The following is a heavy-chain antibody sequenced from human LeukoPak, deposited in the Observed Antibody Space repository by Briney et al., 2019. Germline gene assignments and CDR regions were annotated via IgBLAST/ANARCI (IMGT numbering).Heavy chain of an antibody. V-gene: IGHV4-61*02. Sequence: SETLSLTCTGSGDSISSSDNYWSWIRQPAGKGLEWIGRISPSGSTIYNPSLKSRVTLSVDTSKNQFSLKLTSVTAADTAIYYCARGSVRLDYWGQGTLVTVSS. CDR2: ISPSGST. CDR1: GDSISSSDNY. J-gene: IGHJ4*02. CDR3: ARGSVRLDY. D-gene: IGHD4-17*01.